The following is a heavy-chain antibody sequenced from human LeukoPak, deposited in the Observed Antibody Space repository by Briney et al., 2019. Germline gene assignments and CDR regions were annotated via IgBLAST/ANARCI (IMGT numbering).Heavy chain of an antibody. CDR3: AKDGGSYLWDY. D-gene: IGHD1-26*01. Sequence: AGSLRLSCAASGVTFSSYAMSWVRQAPGKGLEWVSAISGSGGSTYYADSVKGRFTISRDNSKNTLYLQMNSLRAEDTAVYYCAKDGGSYLWDYWGQGTLVTVSS. J-gene: IGHJ4*02. CDR1: GVTFSSYA. CDR2: ISGSGGST. V-gene: IGHV3-23*01.